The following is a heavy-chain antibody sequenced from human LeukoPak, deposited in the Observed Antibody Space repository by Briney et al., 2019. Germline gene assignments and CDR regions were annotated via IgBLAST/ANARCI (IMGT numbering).Heavy chain of an antibody. D-gene: IGHD3-9*01. J-gene: IGHJ3*02. CDR2: IIPIFGTA. CDR3: ARSRYFDWLRDFDI. V-gene: IGHV1-69*13. CDR1: GGTFSSYA. Sequence: SVKVSCKASGGTFSSYAISWVRQAPGQGLEWMGGIIPIFGTANYAQKFQGRVTITADESTSTAYMELSSLRSEDAAVYYCARSRYFDWLRDFDIWGQGTMVTVSS.